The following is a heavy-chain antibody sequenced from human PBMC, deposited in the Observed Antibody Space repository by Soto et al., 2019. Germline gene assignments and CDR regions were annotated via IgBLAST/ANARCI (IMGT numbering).Heavy chain of an antibody. D-gene: IGHD3-10*01. Sequence: QVQLQQSGPGLVKPSETLSLTCTVSGGSISNGAYLWSWIRQQPGKGLEYIGYIYYSGSTYYNPSLKSRITISVDTSKTQVSLKLSSVTAADTAVYFCARERRDGNSYTPDYWGQGTLVTVSS. V-gene: IGHV4-31*03. J-gene: IGHJ4*02. CDR3: ARERRDGNSYTPDY. CDR1: GGSISNGAYL. CDR2: IYYSGST.